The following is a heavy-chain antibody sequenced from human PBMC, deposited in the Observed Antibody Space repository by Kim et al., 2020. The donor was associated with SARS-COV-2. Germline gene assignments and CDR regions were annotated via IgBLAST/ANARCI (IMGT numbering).Heavy chain of an antibody. CDR2: ISYDGSNK. V-gene: IGHV3-30-3*01. CDR1: GFTFSSYA. Sequence: GGSLRLSCAASGFTFSSYAMHWVRQAPGKGLEWVAVISYDGSNKYYADSVKGRFTISRDNSKNTLYLQMNSLRAEDTAVYYCARDLVVVVPAAILNVVHFDDYALDVWGQETTCPFS. CDR3: ARDLVVVVPAAILNVVHFDDYALDV. D-gene: IGHD2-2*01. J-gene: IGHJ6*02.